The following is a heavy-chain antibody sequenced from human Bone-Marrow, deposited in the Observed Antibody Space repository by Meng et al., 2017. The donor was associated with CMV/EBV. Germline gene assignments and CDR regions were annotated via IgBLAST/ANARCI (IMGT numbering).Heavy chain of an antibody. CDR2: INQDGSQK. CDR1: GFTFSSHW. D-gene: IGHD6-13*01. V-gene: IGHV3-7*01. Sequence: GESLKIPCADTGFTFSSHWMTWVHQAPGKGLEWVANINQDGSQKNYVDSVKGRFTISRDNAKNSLFLQMTSLRAEDTAVYDCAKDGAYGYSSSWYPLDYWGQGTLVTVSS. J-gene: IGHJ4*02. CDR3: AKDGAYGYSSSWYPLDY.